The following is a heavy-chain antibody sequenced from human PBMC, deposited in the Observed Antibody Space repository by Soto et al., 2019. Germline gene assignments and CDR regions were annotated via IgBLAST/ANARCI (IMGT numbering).Heavy chain of an antibody. CDR1: GYNFAGYW. D-gene: IGHD3-3*01. Sequence: LGESLKISCNGSGYNFAGYWIAWVRQMPGKGLELMGIIYPSDSDTRYRPSFQGQVTISADKSISSAYLQWSSLRASDTAMYYCARGGVSTRIFDYWGQGTPVSVSS. CDR2: IYPSDSDT. J-gene: IGHJ4*02. V-gene: IGHV5-51*01. CDR3: ARGGVSTRIFDY.